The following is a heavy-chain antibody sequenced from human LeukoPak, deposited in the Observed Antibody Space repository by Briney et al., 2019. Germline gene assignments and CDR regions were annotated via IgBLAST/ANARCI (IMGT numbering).Heavy chain of an antibody. CDR3: ARLNSGTYLDY. D-gene: IGHD1-26*01. CDR2: IDWDDDK. V-gene: IGHV2-70*04. J-gene: IGHJ4*02. Sequence: SGPALVKPTPTLTLTCTFSGFSLRTSGMRVSWIRQPPGKALEWLALIDWDDDKFYSTSLKTRLTISKDTSKNQVVLTMTNMDPVDTATYYCARLNSGTYLDYWGQGTLVTVSS. CDR1: GFSLRTSGMR.